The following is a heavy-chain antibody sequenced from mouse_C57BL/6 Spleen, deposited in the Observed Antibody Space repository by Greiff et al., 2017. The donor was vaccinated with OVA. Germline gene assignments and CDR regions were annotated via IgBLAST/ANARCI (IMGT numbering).Heavy chain of an antibody. J-gene: IGHJ1*03. Sequence: VQLQQSGPELVKPGDSVKISCKASGYSFTGYFMNWVMQSHGKSLEWIGRINPYNGDTFYNQKFKGKATLPVDKSSSTAHMELRSLTSEDSAVYYCARTHYYGRSWYFDVWGTGTTVTVSS. D-gene: IGHD1-1*01. CDR3: ARTHYYGRSWYFDV. CDR1: GYSFTGYF. CDR2: INPYNGDT. V-gene: IGHV1-20*01.